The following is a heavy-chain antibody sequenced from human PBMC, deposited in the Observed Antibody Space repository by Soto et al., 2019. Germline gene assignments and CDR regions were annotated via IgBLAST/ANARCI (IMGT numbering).Heavy chain of an antibody. CDR1: GFSLNNGGAG. CDR2: IYWNEDK. CDR3: AHRGYGDYPRDNWFDP. V-gene: IGHV2-5*01. J-gene: IGHJ5*02. D-gene: IGHD4-17*01. Sequence: QITLKESGPKLVKPTQNLTLTCTFSGFSLNNGGAGVGWIRQPPGKALECLALIYWNEDKRYNPSLKSRLTISKDTAKNKVVLTMTNMDPVDTATYYCAHRGYGDYPRDNWFDPWGQGSLVTVSS.